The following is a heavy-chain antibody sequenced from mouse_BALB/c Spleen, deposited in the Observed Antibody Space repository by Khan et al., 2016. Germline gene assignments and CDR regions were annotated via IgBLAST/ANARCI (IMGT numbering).Heavy chain of an antibody. J-gene: IGHJ4*01. V-gene: IGHV5-17*02. CDR3: ATMGGSYAMDY. CDR1: GFTFSGFG. Sequence: EVELVESGGDLVQPGGSRKLSCAATGFTFSGFGMHWVRQAPEKGLEWVAYITSGSTNIYYADTVKGRFTISRDNPKNTLFLQMTSLRSEDTAMSYCATMGGSYAMDYWGQGTSVTVSS. CDR2: ITSGSTNI.